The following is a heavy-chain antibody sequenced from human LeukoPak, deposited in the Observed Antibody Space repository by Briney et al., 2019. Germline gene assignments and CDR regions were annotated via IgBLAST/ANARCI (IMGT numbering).Heavy chain of an antibody. J-gene: IGHJ3*02. CDR1: GGSISSSSYY. CDR2: IYYSGST. V-gene: IGHV4-39*01. D-gene: IGHD2-2*01. CDR3: ARHGEILVVTAASPPHRDAFDI. Sequence: SETLSLTCTVSGGSISSSSYYWGWIRQPPGKGLEWIGSIYYSGSTYYNPSLKSRVTISVDTSKNQFSLKLSSVTAADKAGYYCARHGEILVVTAASPPHRDAFDIWGQGTMVTVSS.